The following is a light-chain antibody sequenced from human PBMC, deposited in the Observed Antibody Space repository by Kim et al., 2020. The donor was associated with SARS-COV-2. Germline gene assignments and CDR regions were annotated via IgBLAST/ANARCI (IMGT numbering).Light chain of an antibody. Sequence: GHRITISCTGTSSDVGGYTSVSWYQQPPGQAPKLMIYGVSNRPSGVSNRFSGSKSGNTASLTISGLQAEDEADYYCSSYTTSTSVVFGGGTKLTVL. CDR2: GVS. J-gene: IGLJ2*01. CDR1: SSDVGGYTS. CDR3: SSYTTSTSVV. V-gene: IGLV2-14*03.